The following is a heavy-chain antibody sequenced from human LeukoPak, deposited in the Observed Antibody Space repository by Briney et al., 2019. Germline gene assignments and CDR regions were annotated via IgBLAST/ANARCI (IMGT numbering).Heavy chain of an antibody. CDR1: DFTFGGYW. V-gene: IGHV3-7*05. CDR3: ARDKTVTTSLDH. Sequence: GGPLGLSCAPPDFTFGGYWINWVARAPGKGRGGVANINQDGGEIHYGDSVKGRFTISRDNAKNSLFLQMNSLRAEDTAVYYCARDKTVTTSLDHWGQGTLVTVSS. J-gene: IGHJ4*02. CDR2: INQDGGEI. D-gene: IGHD4-17*01.